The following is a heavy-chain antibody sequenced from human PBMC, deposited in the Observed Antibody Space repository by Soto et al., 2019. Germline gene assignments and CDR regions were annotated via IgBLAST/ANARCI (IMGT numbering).Heavy chain of an antibody. J-gene: IGHJ6*02. CDR1: GFTFSSYA. V-gene: IGHV3-23*01. CDR3: AKGVGTLDYYYYYGMDV. CDR2: ISGSGGST. Sequence: PGGSLRLSCAASGFTFSSYAMSWVRQAPGKGLEWVSAISGSGGSTYYADSVKGRFTISRDNSKNTLYLQMNSLRAEDTAVYYCAKGVGTLDYYYYYGMDVWGQGTTVTVSS. D-gene: IGHD1-7*01.